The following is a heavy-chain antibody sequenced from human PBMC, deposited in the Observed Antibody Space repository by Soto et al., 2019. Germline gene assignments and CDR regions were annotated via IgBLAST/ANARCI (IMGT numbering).Heavy chain of an antibody. CDR3: ARNLPGYCTTTDCYSYFDY. CDR2: IQQDGSEK. J-gene: IGHJ4*02. CDR1: GFTFTSYS. V-gene: IGHV3-7*03. D-gene: IGHD2-2*02. Sequence: GGSLRLSCAVSGFTFTSYSMSWVRQAPGEGLEWVANIQQDGSEKYYVDSVKGRFTISRDNANKSLYLQMNSLRAEDTAVYYCARNLPGYCTTTDCYSYFDYWGQGTLVTVSS.